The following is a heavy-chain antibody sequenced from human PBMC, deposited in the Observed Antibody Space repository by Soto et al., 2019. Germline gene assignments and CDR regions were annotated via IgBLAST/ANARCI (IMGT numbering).Heavy chain of an antibody. Sequence: EAHLVGSGGGLVQPGGSLRLSCAASGFAVSANYLSWVRQAPGKGLEWVSLIYSGGDTDYADSVRGRFTISRDNSKNTLDLQMNSLKPEDTAVYYCATRMTTAPYWGQGALVNVSS. D-gene: IGHD4-17*01. CDR2: IYSGGDT. J-gene: IGHJ4*02. V-gene: IGHV3-66*01. CDR1: GFAVSANY. CDR3: ATRMTTAPY.